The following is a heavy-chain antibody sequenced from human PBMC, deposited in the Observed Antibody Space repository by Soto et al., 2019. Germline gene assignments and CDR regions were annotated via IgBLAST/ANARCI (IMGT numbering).Heavy chain of an antibody. CDR1: NGSISPNY. CDR3: ARLGAYFQALDS. J-gene: IGHJ4*02. D-gene: IGHD3-16*01. V-gene: IGHV4-59*08. CDR2: IYFAGTT. Sequence: PSETLSLTCTVSNGSISPNYWSWIRQPPGKGLEWIGYIYFAGTTTYNPSLKSRVTISLDASKNRFSLRLTSVTAADTAVYYCARLGAYFQALDSWGQGTLVTVS.